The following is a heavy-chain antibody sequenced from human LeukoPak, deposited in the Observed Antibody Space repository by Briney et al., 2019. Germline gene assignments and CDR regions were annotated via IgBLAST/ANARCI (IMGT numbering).Heavy chain of an antibody. J-gene: IGHJ5*02. Sequence: GGSLRLSCAASGFTFSSYSMNWVRQAPGKGLEWVSSISSSSSYMYYADSVKGRFTISRDNAKNSLYLQMNSLRAEDTAVYYCARLRGSYYRYNWFDPWGQGTLVAVPS. CDR3: ARLRGSYYRYNWFDP. CDR1: GFTFSSYS. CDR2: ISSSSSYM. D-gene: IGHD1-26*01. V-gene: IGHV3-21*01.